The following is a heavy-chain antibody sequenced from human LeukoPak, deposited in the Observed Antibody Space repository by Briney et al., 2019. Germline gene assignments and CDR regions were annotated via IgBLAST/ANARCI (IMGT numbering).Heavy chain of an antibody. CDR2: ISGSGGST. Sequence: GGSLRLSCAASGFTYSSYAMIWLRQAPGEGLEWVSAISGSGGSTYYADSVKGRFTISRDNSKNTLYLQMNSLRAEDTAVYYCAKSGGNVQVTPLDYWGQGTLVTVSS. CDR1: GFTYSSYA. J-gene: IGHJ4*02. V-gene: IGHV3-23*01. CDR3: AKSGGNVQVTPLDY. D-gene: IGHD4-23*01.